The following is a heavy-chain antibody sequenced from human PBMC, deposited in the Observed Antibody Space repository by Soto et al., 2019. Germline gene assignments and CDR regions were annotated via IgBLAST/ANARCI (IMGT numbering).Heavy chain of an antibody. CDR3: AKATYDFWSGQYYYYGMDV. V-gene: IGHV3-48*03. J-gene: IGHJ6*02. CDR2: ISSSGSTI. CDR1: GFTFSSYE. Sequence: GGSLRLSCGASGFTFSSYEMNWVRQAPGKGLEWVSYISSSGSTIYYADSVKGRFTISRDNAKNSLYLQMNSLRAEDTAVYYCAKATYDFWSGQYYYYGMDVWGQGTTVTVSS. D-gene: IGHD3-3*01.